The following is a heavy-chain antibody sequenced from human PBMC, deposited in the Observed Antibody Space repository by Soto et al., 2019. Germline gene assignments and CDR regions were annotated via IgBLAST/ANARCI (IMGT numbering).Heavy chain of an antibody. D-gene: IGHD3-3*01. J-gene: IGHJ4*02. CDR1: GYRLSELS. Sequence: ASVKVSCKVSGYRLSELSMQWVRQAPGKGLEWMGGFHPEDGETIYAQKYQGRVTMTEXTXXDXXXMXMXSLRFEXTAMYYCASRRFFWTGVDYWGQGTPVTVSS. CDR3: ASRRFFWTGVDY. CDR2: FHPEDGET. V-gene: IGHV1-24*01.